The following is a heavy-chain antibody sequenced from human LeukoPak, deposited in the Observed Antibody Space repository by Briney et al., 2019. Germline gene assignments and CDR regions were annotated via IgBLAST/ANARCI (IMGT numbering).Heavy chain of an antibody. J-gene: IGHJ4*02. V-gene: IGHV5-51*01. CDR2: IYLGDSDT. D-gene: IGHD1-26*01. Sequence: AESLKIPCWAAGYIFINYWIDCVRQMPQKGLEWMGFIYLGDSDTRYTPSFRGQVTISADKSINTAYLQWGSLKAWDTAMYYCVRLLIVGSTKSPGDYWGEGTLVTVSS. CDR3: VRLLIVGSTKSPGDY. CDR1: GYIFINYW.